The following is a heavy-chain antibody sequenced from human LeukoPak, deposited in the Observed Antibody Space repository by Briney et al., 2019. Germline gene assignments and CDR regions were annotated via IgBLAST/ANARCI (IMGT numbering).Heavy chain of an antibody. CDR2: TYYRSQWYN. J-gene: IGHJ3*01. CDR1: GDSVSNNNGA. V-gene: IGHV6-1*01. Sequence: SQTLSLSCAISGDSVSNNNGAWNWIRQSPSRGLEWLGRTYYRSQWYNDYARSVMSRISVDPDTSKNQFSLHLSSVTPDDTAVYYCVGGYAFDAWGQGTMVTVSS. CDR3: VGGYAFDA.